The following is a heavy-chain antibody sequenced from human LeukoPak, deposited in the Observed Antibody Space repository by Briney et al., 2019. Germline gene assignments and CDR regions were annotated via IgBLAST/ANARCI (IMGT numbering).Heavy chain of an antibody. CDR3: ARSAYYYDSRGYHNYYYYGMDL. CDR2: ISGNGAST. V-gene: IGHV3-23*01. D-gene: IGHD3-22*01. J-gene: IGHJ6*02. CDR1: GFHFSSFA. Sequence: GGSLRLSCAASGFHFSSFAMSWVRQVPGKGLEWVSGISGNGASTHHADSVKGRFTISRDNSKNTLYLQMNSLRAEDTAVYYCARSAYYYDSRGYHNYYYYGMDLWGQGTTVTASS.